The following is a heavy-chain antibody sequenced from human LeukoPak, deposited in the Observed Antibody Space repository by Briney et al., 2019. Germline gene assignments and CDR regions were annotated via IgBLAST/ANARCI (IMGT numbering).Heavy chain of an antibody. D-gene: IGHD6-13*01. CDR3: ARVGIAAAGAYYGMDV. Sequence: GASVKVSCKASGFTFTSYAMHWVRQAPGQRLEWMGWINAGNGNIKYSQKFQGRVTITRDTSASTAYMELSSLRSEDTAVYYCARVGIAAAGAYYGMDVRGQGTTVTVSS. CDR2: INAGNGNI. V-gene: IGHV1-3*01. J-gene: IGHJ6*02. CDR1: GFTFTSYA.